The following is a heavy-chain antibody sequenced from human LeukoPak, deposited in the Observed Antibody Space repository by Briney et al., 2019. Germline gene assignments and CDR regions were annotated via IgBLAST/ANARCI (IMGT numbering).Heavy chain of an antibody. CDR3: ARGPMATIDY. CDR2: IYYSGST. V-gene: IGHV4-59*01. CDR1: GGSISSYY. J-gene: IGHJ4*02. D-gene: IGHD5-24*01. Sequence: SETLSLTSTVSGGSISSYYWSWIRQPPGKGLEWIGYIYYSGSTNCNPSLKSRVTISVDTSKNQFSLKLSSVTAADTAVYYCARGPMATIDYWGQGTLVTVSS.